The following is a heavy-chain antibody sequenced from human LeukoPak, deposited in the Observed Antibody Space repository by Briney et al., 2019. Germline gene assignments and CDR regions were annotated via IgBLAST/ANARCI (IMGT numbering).Heavy chain of an antibody. J-gene: IGHJ4*02. V-gene: IGHV3-74*01. CDR2: ISPDGSRT. CDR1: GFTFSTHW. Sequence: GGSLRLSCAASGFTFSTHWMHWVRHTPGKGLVWVSRISPDGSRTAYADSVKGRFTVSRDNARDTLYLQLNSLGAEDTAVYYCARVSSLWSFDYWGQGTLVTVSS. CDR3: ARVSSLWSFDY. D-gene: IGHD3-10*01.